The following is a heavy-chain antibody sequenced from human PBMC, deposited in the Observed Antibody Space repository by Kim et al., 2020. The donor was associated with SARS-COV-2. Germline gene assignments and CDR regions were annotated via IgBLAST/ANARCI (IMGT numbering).Heavy chain of an antibody. CDR1: GFTFDDYA. D-gene: IGHD2-2*01. CDR3: AKAPGYHDYFDY. J-gene: IGHJ4*02. Sequence: GGSLRLSCAASGFTFDDYAMHWVRQAPGKGLEWVSGISWNSGSIGYADSVKGRFTISRDNAKNSLYLQMNSLRAEDTALYYCAKAPGYHDYFDYWGQGTL. CDR2: ISWNSGSI. V-gene: IGHV3-9*01.